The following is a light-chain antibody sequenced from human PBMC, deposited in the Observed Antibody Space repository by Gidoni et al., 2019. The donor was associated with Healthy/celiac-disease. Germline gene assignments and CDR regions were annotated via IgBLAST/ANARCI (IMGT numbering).Light chain of an antibody. V-gene: IGKV3-11*01. CDR2: DAS. J-gene: IGKJ4*01. CDR1: QSVSSY. CDR3: QQRSNWPPLT. Sequence: IVLTQYPATLSLSPGGRATLSCSASQSVSSYLAWYQQKPGQAPRLLIYDASNRATGIPARFSGSGSGTDFTLTISSLEPEDFAVYYCQQRSNWPPLTFGGGTKVEIK.